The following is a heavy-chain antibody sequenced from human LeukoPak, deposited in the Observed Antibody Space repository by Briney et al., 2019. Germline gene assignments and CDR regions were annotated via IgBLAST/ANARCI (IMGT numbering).Heavy chain of an antibody. Sequence: SQTLSLTCTVSGGSISSGDHYWSWIRQPPGRGLEWIGYIYYSGSTYYNPSLKRRATISIDTPKSQFSLKLNSVTAADTAVYFCASTDCSNTNCFGANWFDPWGQGTLVTVSS. CDR1: GGSISSGDHY. CDR3: ASTDCSNTNCFGANWFDP. V-gene: IGHV4-30-4*08. D-gene: IGHD2-2*01. J-gene: IGHJ5*02. CDR2: IYYSGST.